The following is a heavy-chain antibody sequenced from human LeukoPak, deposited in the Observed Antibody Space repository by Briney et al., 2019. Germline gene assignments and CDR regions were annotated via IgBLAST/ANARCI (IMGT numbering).Heavy chain of an antibody. J-gene: IGHJ6*02. V-gene: IGHV3-53*01. CDR1: GFTVSSNY. CDR3: ASQLDPYYYYYGMDV. CDR2: IYSGGST. Sequence: GGSLRLSCAASGFTVSSNYMSWVRQAPGKGLEWVSVIYSGGSTYYADSVKGRFTISRDNFKNTLYLQMNSLRAEDTAVYYCASQLDPYYYYYGMDVWGQGTTVTVSS. D-gene: IGHD1-1*01.